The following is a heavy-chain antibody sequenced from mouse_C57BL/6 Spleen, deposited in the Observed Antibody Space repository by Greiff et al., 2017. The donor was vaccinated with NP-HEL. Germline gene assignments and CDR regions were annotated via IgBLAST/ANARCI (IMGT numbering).Heavy chain of an antibody. CDR2: IHPNSGST. V-gene: IGHV1-64*01. J-gene: IGHJ4*01. CDR3: ARGITTVVDAMDY. D-gene: IGHD1-1*01. Sequence: QVQLQQSGAELVKPGASVKLSCKASGYTFTSYWMHWVKQRPGQGLEWIGMIHPNSGSTNYNEKFKSKATLTVDKSSSTAYMQLSSLTSEDSAVYYCARGITTVVDAMDYWGQGTSVTVSS. CDR1: GYTFTSYW.